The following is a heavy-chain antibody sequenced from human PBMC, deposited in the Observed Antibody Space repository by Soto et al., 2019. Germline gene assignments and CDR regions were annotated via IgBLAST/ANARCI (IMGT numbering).Heavy chain of an antibody. CDR3: ARDLGRDGYNYRSDAFDI. D-gene: IGHD5-12*01. J-gene: IGHJ3*02. CDR1: GYTFTSYY. CDR2: INPSGGST. Sequence: QVQLVQSGAEVKKPGASVKVSCKASGYTFTSYYMHWVRQAPGQGLEWMGIINPSGGSTSYAQKFQGRVTMTRDTSTSTVYMELSSLRSEDTAVYYCARDLGRDGYNYRSDAFDIWGQGTMVTVSS. V-gene: IGHV1-46*01.